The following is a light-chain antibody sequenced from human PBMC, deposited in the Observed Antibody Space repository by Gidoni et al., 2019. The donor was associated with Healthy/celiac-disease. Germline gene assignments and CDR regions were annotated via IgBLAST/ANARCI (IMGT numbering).Light chain of an antibody. V-gene: IGKV3-11*01. CDR2: DAS. CDR3: QQRSNWPPGT. J-gene: IGKJ3*01. CDR1: QSVSSY. Sequence: EIVLTQSPATLSLSPGERATLSCRASQSVSSYLAWYQQKPGQAPRLLIYDASNRATGIPARFSGSGSGTDFTLTISSREPEDFAVYYGQQRSNWPPGTFGPGTKVDIK.